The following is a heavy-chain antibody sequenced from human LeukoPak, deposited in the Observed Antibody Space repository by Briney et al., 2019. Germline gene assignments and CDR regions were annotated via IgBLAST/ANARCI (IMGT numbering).Heavy chain of an antibody. CDR1: GGSISSGGYY. CDR3: ARGRYYDSSGGTHYGMDV. J-gene: IGHJ6*02. Sequence: PSETLSLTCTVSGGSISSGGYYWSWIRQHPGKGLEWIGYIYYSGSTYYNPSLKSRVTISVDTSKNQFSLKLSPVTAADTAVYYCARGRYYDSSGGTHYGMDVWGQGTTVTVSS. CDR2: IYYSGST. V-gene: IGHV4-31*03. D-gene: IGHD3-22*01.